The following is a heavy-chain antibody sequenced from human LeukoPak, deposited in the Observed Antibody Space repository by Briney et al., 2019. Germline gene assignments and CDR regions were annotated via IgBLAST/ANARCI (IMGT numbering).Heavy chain of an antibody. CDR1: GGSISSSSYY. CDR3: ARHVSSASSGGWAPGDY. J-gene: IGHJ4*02. D-gene: IGHD6-19*01. Sequence: PSETLSFTCTVSGGSISSSSYYWGWIRQPPGKGLEWIGSIYYSGSTYYNPSLKSRVTISVDTSKNQFSLKLSSVTAADTAVYYCARHVSSASSGGWAPGDYWGQGTLVTVSS. V-gene: IGHV4-39*01. CDR2: IYYSGST.